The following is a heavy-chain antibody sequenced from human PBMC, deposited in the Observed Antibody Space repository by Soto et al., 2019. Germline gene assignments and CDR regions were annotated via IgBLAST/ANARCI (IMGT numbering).Heavy chain of an antibody. Sequence: SETLSLTCTVSGGSISSYYWSWIRQPPGKGLEWIGYIYYSGSTNYNPSLKSRVTISVDTSKNQFSLKLSSVTAADTAVYYCARVSGFDAFDIWGQGTMVTVSS. J-gene: IGHJ3*02. D-gene: IGHD6-25*01. CDR1: GGSISSYY. V-gene: IGHV4-59*01. CDR2: IYYSGST. CDR3: ARVSGFDAFDI.